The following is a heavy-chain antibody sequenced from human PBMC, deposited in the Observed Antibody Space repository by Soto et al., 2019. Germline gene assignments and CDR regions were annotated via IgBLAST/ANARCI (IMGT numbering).Heavy chain of an antibody. CDR1: GGSISSSNW. CDR3: ASSQKGYNWNYFDH. CDR2: IYHSGST. J-gene: IGHJ4*02. Sequence: SETLSLTCAVSGGSISSSNWWSWVRQPPGKGLEWIGEIYHSGSTNYNPSLKSRVTISVYKSKNQFSLKLSSVTAADTAVYYCASSQKGYNWNYFDHWGQGALVTVSS. V-gene: IGHV4-4*02. D-gene: IGHD1-20*01.